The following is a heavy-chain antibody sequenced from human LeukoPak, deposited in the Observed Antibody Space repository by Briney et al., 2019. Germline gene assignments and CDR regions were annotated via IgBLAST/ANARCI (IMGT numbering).Heavy chain of an antibody. CDR2: MNPSGST. D-gene: IGHD3-22*01. J-gene: IGHJ6*03. Sequence: SETLSLACAVYGGSFGGYYWTWIRQTPEKGREWIGEMNPSGSTSYNPSLKSRVTISVDTSKNQFSLKLSSVTAADTAVYYCARGRQDVTMIVVVMTAVSYYLDVWGKGTTVTVS. CDR3: ARGRQDVTMIVVVMTAVSYYLDV. V-gene: IGHV4-34*01. CDR1: GGSFGGYY.